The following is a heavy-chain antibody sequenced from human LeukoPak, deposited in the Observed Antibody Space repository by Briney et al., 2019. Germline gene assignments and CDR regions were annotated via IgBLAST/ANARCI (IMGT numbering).Heavy chain of an antibody. V-gene: IGHV3-23*01. CDR3: AKNQLHCSSTSCYDY. CDR2: ISGSGGST. J-gene: IGHJ4*02. Sequence: GGSLRLSCAASGFTFSIYAMSWVRQAPGKGLEWVSAISGSGGSTYYADSVKGRFTISRDNSKNTLYLQMNSLRAEDTAVYYCAKNQLHCSSTSCYDYWGQGTLVTVSS. D-gene: IGHD2-2*01. CDR1: GFTFSIYA.